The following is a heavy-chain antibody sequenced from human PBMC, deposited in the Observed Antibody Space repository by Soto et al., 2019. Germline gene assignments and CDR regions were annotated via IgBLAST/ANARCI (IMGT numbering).Heavy chain of an antibody. D-gene: IGHD1-1*01. Sequence: QVQLQESGPGLVKPSETLSLTCTVSGVSISSTIYYWGWIRQSPGKGLEWIGKISSSGNTYYNPSLRSRVTMSVDTSKNQFSLKLISVTAADTALYYCASDRATGTTGLRHNWFDPWGQGTLVTVSS. V-gene: IGHV4-39*02. CDR2: ISSSGNT. J-gene: IGHJ5*02. CDR1: GVSISSTIYY. CDR3: ASDRATGTTGLRHNWFDP.